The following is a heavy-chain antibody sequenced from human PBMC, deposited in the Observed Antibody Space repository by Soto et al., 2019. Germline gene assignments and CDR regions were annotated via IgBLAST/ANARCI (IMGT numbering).Heavy chain of an antibody. CDR2: IYASGAT. CDR1: GGSICTYY. J-gene: IGHJ4*02. V-gene: IGHV4-59*01. D-gene: IGHD3-3*02. CDR3: ARSHSWDGSMYHYYFDS. Sequence: SETLSLTCTVSGGSICTYYSRWIRQPPGGTLEWIGYIYASGATTCNPSLERRVTMPVHIPNNEFCLELTSLTAADTAVYYCARSHSWDGSMYHYYFDSWGQGTQATVSS.